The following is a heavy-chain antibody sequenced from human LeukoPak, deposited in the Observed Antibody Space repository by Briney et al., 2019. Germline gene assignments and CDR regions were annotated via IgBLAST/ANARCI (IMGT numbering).Heavy chain of an antibody. CDR2: ISSSSSYI. Sequence: KPGGSLRLSCAASGFTFSSYSMNWVRQAPGKGLEWVSSISSSSSYIYYADSVKGRFTISRDNAKNSLYLQMNSLRAEDTAVYYCARDLQFWSGYYVDYWGQGTLVTVSS. D-gene: IGHD3-3*02. J-gene: IGHJ4*02. CDR1: GFTFSSYS. CDR3: ARDLQFWSGYYVDY. V-gene: IGHV3-21*01.